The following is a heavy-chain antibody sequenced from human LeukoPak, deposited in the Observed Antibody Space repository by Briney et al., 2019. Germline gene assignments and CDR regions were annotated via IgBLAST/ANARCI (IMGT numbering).Heavy chain of an antibody. CDR2: ISHTGSTM. J-gene: IGHJ6*01. Sequence: GSLRLSCAASGFSFSIYSLNWVRQAPGKGLEWASYISHTGSTMSYADSVKGRFTISRDNAKNSLYLQMNSLRAEDTAVYYCAIPPLSGTGSSRPLAGIDVWGQGTTVTVSS. D-gene: IGHD3-10*01. CDR1: GFSFSIYS. CDR3: AIPPLSGTGSSRPLAGIDV. V-gene: IGHV3-48*04.